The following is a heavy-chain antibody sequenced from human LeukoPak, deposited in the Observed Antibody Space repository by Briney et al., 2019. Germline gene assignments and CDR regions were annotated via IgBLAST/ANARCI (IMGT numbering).Heavy chain of an antibody. Sequence: GGSLRLSCVGSGFTGFAFSDYTMNWVRQAPGKGLEWLSYITRDSDSTFHIDSVRGRFTTSRDNARSSLFLQMSSLRVDDTAVYYCARQVFHGGSPPRLDLWGPGTLVTVSS. CDR1: GFTGFAFSDYT. V-gene: IGHV3-48*04. D-gene: IGHD1-26*01. J-gene: IGHJ5*02. CDR3: ARQVFHGGSPPRLDL. CDR2: ITRDSDST.